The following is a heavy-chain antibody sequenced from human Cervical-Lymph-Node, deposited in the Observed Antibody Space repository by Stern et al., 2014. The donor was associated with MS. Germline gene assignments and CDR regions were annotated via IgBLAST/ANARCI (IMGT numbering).Heavy chain of an antibody. V-gene: IGHV1-18*04. CDR2: ISAHNCNT. CDR3: ATWAASRYFYGMDV. CDR1: GYTFTNDG. D-gene: IGHD2-15*01. Sequence: QVQLVQSGDEVRKAGASVMVPCKSSGYTFTNDGISWVRQAPGQGLEWMGWISAHNCNTKYAQKFQGRVSMTTDRSTTTAYMELRSLRSDDTAVYYCATWAASRYFYGMDVWGQGTTVTVSS. J-gene: IGHJ6*02.